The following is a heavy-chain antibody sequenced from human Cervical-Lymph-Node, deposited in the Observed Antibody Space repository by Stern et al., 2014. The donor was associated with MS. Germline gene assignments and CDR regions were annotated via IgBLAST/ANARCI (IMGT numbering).Heavy chain of an antibody. CDR3: AREFNSDSSGYYFYY. CDR2: IIPIFGTA. CDR1: GGTFSTYG. Sequence: VQLVESGAEVKTPGASGKVSCKASGGTFSTYGISWVRQAPGQGLEWMGGIIPIFGTANYAQKFQGRVTITADDSTNTAYMELSSLRSEDTAVYYCAREFNSDSSGYYFYYWGQGTLVTVSS. D-gene: IGHD3-22*01. V-gene: IGHV1-69*01. J-gene: IGHJ4*02.